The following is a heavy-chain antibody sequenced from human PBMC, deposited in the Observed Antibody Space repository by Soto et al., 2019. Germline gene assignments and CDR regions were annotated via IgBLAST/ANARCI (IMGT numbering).Heavy chain of an antibody. D-gene: IGHD3-9*01. CDR1: GYTFTSYA. V-gene: IGHV7-4-1*01. CDR2: INTNTGNP. J-gene: IGHJ6*02. CDR3: ARDGSYDILTGYYLWGYYYYGMDV. Sequence: ASVKVSCKASGYTFTSYAMNWVLQAPGQGLEWMGWINTNTGNPTYAQGFTGRFVFSLDTSVSTAYLQICSLKAEDTAVYYCARDGSYDILTGYYLWGYYYYGMDVWGQGTTVTVSS.